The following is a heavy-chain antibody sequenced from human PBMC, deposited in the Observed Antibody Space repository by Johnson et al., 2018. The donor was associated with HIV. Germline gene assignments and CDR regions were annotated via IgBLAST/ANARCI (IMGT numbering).Heavy chain of an antibody. D-gene: IGHD2-21*02. CDR1: GFTFSSYA. J-gene: IGHJ3*02. Sequence: VQLVESGGGVVQPGRSLRLSCAASGFTFSSYAMSWVREAPGKGLEWVSAISGSGGSTFYADSVKGRFTISRDNSKNTLNLQMNSLRVEDTAVYYCTTPAGVVTAIRATYDAFDIWGQGTMVTVSS. CDR2: ISGSGGST. V-gene: IGHV3-23*04. CDR3: TTPAGVVTAIRATYDAFDI.